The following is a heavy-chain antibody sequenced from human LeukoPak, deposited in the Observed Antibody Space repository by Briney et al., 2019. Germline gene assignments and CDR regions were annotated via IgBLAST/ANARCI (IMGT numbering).Heavy chain of an antibody. Sequence: KDGESLKISCKGSGYSLTNYWIGWVRQMPGKGLEWMGMLSPGDSGATYSPSFQGQVTISADKSISTAYLHWSSLKASDTAMYYCTRRWAGGQTFDSWGQGTMVTVSS. CDR1: GYSLTNYW. D-gene: IGHD3-16*01. CDR3: TRRWAGGQTFDS. V-gene: IGHV5-51*01. CDR2: LSPGDSGA. J-gene: IGHJ3*01.